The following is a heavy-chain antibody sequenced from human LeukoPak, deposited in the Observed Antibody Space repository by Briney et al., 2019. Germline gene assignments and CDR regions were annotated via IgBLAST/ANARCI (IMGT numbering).Heavy chain of an antibody. CDR1: GFTFSSYG. CDR2: ISSSSSFI. CDR3: ARDLTRCGGDCGDY. J-gene: IGHJ4*02. V-gene: IGHV3-21*01. Sequence: PGGSLRLSCAASGFTFSSYGMSWVRQAPGKGLEWVSSISSSSSFIYYADSVKGRFTISRDNAKNSLFLQMNVLRAEDTAVYYCARDLTRCGGDCGDYLGQGTLVTVSS. D-gene: IGHD2-21*02.